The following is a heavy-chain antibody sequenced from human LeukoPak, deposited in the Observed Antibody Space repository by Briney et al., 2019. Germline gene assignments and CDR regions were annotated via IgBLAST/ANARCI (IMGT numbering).Heavy chain of an antibody. CDR2: INPKSGDT. CDR3: ASHLLSLQQLVLGDASDI. D-gene: IGHD1-1*01. CDR1: GYTFTGYY. Sequence: GASVKVSCKASGYTFTGYYMHWVRQAPGQRLEWMGWINPKSGDTKYAQKFQGRVTMTRGTSISTAYMELTSLRSDDTAVYYCASHLLSLQQLVLGDASDIWGPGTMVTVSS. J-gene: IGHJ3*02. V-gene: IGHV1-2*02.